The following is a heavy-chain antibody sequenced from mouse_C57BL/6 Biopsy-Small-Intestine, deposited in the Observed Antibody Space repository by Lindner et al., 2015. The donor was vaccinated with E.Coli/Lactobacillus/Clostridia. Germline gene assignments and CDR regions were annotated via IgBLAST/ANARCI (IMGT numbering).Heavy chain of an antibody. J-gene: IGHJ3*01. CDR2: INPSTGGT. D-gene: IGHD2-4*01. CDR1: GYSLTGYY. CDR3: ARDYPWFAY. V-gene: IGHV1-42*01. Sequence: VQLQESGPELVKPGASVKISCKASGYSLTGYYMNWVKQSPEKSLEWIGEINPSTGGTTYNQKFKAKATLTVDKSSSTAYMQLKSLTSEDPAVYYCARDYPWFAYWGQGTLVTVSA.